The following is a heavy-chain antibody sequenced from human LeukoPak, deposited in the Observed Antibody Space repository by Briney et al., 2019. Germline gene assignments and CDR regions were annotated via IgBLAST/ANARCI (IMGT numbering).Heavy chain of an antibody. CDR2: INHSGST. CDR1: GGSFSGYF. V-gene: IGHV4-34*01. Sequence: SETLSLTCSVYGGSFSGYFWSWIRQPPGKGPEWIGEINHSGSTNYNPSLKSRVTISVDTSKNQFSLKLSSVTAADTAVYYCARARRIIAAAGTFDYWGQGTLVTVSS. CDR3: ARARRIIAAAGTFDY. D-gene: IGHD6-13*01. J-gene: IGHJ4*02.